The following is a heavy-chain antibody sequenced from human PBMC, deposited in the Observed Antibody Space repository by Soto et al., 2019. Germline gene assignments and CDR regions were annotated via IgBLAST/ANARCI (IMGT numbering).Heavy chain of an antibody. CDR3: AYRQEYSGSWYSGWFDP. V-gene: IGHV2-5*02. D-gene: IGHD6-13*01. J-gene: IGHJ5*02. Sequence: QITLKESGPTLVIPTQTLTLTCTFSGFSLSTSGVGVGWIRQPPGEALEWLALIYWDDDKRFNPSLKTRLTITKDTSKNQVVLSMTNMDPVDTATYYCAYRQEYSGSWYSGWFDPWGQGTLVTVSS. CDR2: IYWDDDK. CDR1: GFSLSTSGVG.